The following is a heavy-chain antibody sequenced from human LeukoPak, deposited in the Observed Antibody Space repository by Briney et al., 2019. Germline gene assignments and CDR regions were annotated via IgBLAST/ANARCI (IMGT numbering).Heavy chain of an antibody. D-gene: IGHD6-13*01. Sequence: GGSLRLSCAASGFTFTNYAMSWVRLAHGKGLEWVSGISGSGDSTNYADSVKGRFTISRDNSKNTLYLQMNSLRAEDTAVYYCAKGASPGIAAAGAGFLFDYWGQGTLVTVSS. CDR3: AKGASPGIAAAGAGFLFDY. V-gene: IGHV3-23*01. CDR2: ISGSGDST. J-gene: IGHJ4*02. CDR1: GFTFTNYA.